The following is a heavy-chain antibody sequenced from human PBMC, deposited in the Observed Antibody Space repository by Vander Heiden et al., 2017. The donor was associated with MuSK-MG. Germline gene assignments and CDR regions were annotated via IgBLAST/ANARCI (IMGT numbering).Heavy chain of an antibody. CDR3: AGSPPRDPSTPFDT. Sequence: QVLLVQAGAEVRKPGASVKVSCKDSGSNLSTRDINWVRQATGQGLQWMGWMNPESGNAGYAQKFQGRVTMTRDASIGTAYMELSDLTSEDTAVYYCAGSPPRDPSTPFDTWGQGTLVTVSS. V-gene: IGHV1-8*02. J-gene: IGHJ4*02. CDR1: GSNLSTRD. CDR2: MNPESGNA.